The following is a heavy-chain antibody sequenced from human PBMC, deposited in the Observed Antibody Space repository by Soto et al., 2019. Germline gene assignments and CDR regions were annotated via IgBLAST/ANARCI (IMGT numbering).Heavy chain of an antibody. Sequence: ASVKVSCKASGYTFTGYYMHWVRQAPGQGLEWMGWINPNSGGTNYAEKFQGWVTMTRDTSISTAYMELSRLRSEDTDVYFCAGDRGLGELLFWFDTWGQGTLVTVSS. J-gene: IGHJ5*02. CDR1: GYTFTGYY. CDR3: AGDRGLGELLFWFDT. D-gene: IGHD3-10*01. CDR2: INPNSGGT. V-gene: IGHV1-2*04.